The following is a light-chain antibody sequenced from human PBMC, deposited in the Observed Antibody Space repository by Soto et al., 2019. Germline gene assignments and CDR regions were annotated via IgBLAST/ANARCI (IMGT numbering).Light chain of an antibody. Sequence: QSVLTQPASVSGSPGQSITISCTGTSTDVGNYNLVSWYQQHPGKAPKLVIYEASKRPSGVSNRLSASKSGNTASLTISGLQAEDEADYYCCSYAGSSTYVFGTGTKVTLL. J-gene: IGLJ1*01. V-gene: IGLV2-23*01. CDR2: EAS. CDR1: STDVGNYNL. CDR3: CSYAGSSTYV.